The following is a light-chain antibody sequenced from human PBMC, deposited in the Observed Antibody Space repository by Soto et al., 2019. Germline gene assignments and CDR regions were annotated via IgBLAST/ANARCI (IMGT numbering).Light chain of an antibody. CDR1: QSISSW. CDR2: DAS. CDR3: QQYNSHPGT. V-gene: IGKV1-5*01. Sequence: DIQMTQSPSTLSASVGDRVTITCRASQSISSWLAWYQQKPGKAPKLLIYDASSLESGVPSRFSRSGSGTEFTVTISSLQPDDFATYYCQQYNSHPGTFGQGTKVEIK. J-gene: IGKJ1*01.